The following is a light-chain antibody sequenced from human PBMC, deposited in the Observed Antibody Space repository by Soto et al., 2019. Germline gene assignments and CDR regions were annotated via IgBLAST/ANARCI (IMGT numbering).Light chain of an antibody. CDR3: QQRSNWPLT. CDR1: QSVSSY. CDR2: DAS. V-gene: IGKV3-11*01. J-gene: IGKJ5*01. Sequence: EIVLTQSPATLSLSPGERATLSCRASQSVSSYLAWYQQKPGQAPRLLIYDASNRATGIPARFSGSGSGTDFTLTISSLEPEDFAVYYCQQRSNWPLTFGPGTRLRL.